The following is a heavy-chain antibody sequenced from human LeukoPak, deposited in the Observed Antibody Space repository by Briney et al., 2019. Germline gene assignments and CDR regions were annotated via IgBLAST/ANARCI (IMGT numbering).Heavy chain of an antibody. CDR3: AREYYYGSGSYYNGY. CDR1: GFTFRSYW. Sequence: GGSLRLSCAASGFTFRSYWMSWVRQAPGKGLEWVATIKQDGSEKYYVDSVKGRFTISRDNAKNSLYLQMNSLRAEDTAVYYCAREYYYGSGSYYNGYWGQGTLVTVFS. J-gene: IGHJ4*02. D-gene: IGHD3-10*01. CDR2: IKQDGSEK. V-gene: IGHV3-7*04.